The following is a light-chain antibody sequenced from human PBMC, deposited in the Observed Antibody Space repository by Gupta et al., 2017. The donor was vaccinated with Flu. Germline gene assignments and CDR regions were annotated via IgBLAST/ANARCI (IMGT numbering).Light chain of an antibody. Sequence: CGGNNIGSKSVHWYQQKPGQAPVLVVYDDNDRPSGIPERFSGSNSGNTATLTINRVEVGDEADYYCQVWDSRHAVFGGGTKLTVL. CDR3: QVWDSRHAV. V-gene: IGLV3-21*02. CDR1: NIGSKS. CDR2: DDN. J-gene: IGLJ3*02.